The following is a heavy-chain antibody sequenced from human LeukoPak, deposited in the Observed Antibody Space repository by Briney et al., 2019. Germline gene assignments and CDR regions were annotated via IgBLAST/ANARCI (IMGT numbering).Heavy chain of an antibody. D-gene: IGHD2/OR15-2a*01. CDR2: IIPIFGTA. Sequence: SVKVSCMASGGTFSSYAISWVRQAPGQGLEWMGGIIPIFGTANYAQKFQGRVTITTDESTSTAYTELSSLRSEDTAVYYCARGDYFRGLYYMDVWGKGTTVTVSS. CDR1: GGTFSSYA. J-gene: IGHJ6*03. V-gene: IGHV1-69*05. CDR3: ARGDYFRGLYYMDV.